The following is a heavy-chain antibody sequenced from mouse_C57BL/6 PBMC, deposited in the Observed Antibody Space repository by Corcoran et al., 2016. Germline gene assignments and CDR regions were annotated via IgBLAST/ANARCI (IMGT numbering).Heavy chain of an antibody. J-gene: IGHJ1*03. CDR2: INTYSGVP. D-gene: IGHD1-1*01. CDR3: ARDGSSPYWYFDV. CDR1: GYTFTTYG. Sequence: QIQLVQSGPELKKPGETVKISCKASGYTFTTYGMSRVKQAPGKGLKWMGWINTYSGVPTYADDFKGRFAFSLETSASTAYLQINNRKNEDTTTYFCARDGSSPYWYFDVWGTGTTVTVSS. V-gene: IGHV9-3*01.